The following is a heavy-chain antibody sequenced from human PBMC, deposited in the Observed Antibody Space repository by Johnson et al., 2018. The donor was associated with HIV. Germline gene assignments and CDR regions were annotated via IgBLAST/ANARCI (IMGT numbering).Heavy chain of an antibody. Sequence: VQLVESGGGFIQPGGSLRLSCAASGFTVSSNYMSWVRQAPWKGLEWVSVIYSGGRTFYADSVKGRFTISRDNSKNTLYFQMNSLRADDTAVYYCAREDMEWGAFDIWGQGTMFTVSS. V-gene: IGHV3-53*01. CDR3: AREDMEWGAFDI. CDR1: GFTVSSNY. J-gene: IGHJ3*02. CDR2: IYSGGRT. D-gene: IGHD3-3*01.